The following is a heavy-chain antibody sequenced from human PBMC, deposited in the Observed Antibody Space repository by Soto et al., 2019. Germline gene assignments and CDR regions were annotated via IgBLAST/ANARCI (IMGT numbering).Heavy chain of an antibody. D-gene: IGHD3-10*01. CDR3: TKDTFGAWDS. J-gene: IGHJ4*02. V-gene: IGHV3-33*03. Sequence: QVLLVESGGGVVQPGRSLRLSCAAYGFTFSSYGMHWVRQAPGKGLEWVAVIWYDESHKNYADSVKGRFTISRDNSKNTLYLQMNSLRAEDAGVYYCTKDTFGAWDSWGQGTLVTVSS. CDR2: IWYDESHK. CDR1: GFTFSSYG.